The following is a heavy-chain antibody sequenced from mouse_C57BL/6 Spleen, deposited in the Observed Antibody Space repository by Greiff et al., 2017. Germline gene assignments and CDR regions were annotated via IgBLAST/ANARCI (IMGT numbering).Heavy chain of an antibody. Sequence: EVQLQQSGPVLVKPGASVKMSCKASGYTFTDYYMNWVKQSHGKSLEWIGVINPYNGGTSYNQKFKGKATLTVDKSSSTAYMELSSLTSEDSAVYYCARGAAQATCAYWGQGTLVTVSA. J-gene: IGHJ3*01. V-gene: IGHV1-19*01. D-gene: IGHD3-2*02. CDR3: ARGAAQATCAY. CDR1: GYTFTDYY. CDR2: INPYNGGT.